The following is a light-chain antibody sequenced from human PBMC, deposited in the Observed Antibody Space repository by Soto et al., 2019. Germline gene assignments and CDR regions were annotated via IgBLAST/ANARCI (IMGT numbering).Light chain of an antibody. Sequence: DFQTTLSPSTLCGSVRHRVTITCRASTTINSWLAWYQQKPGKAPRLLIYKASTLTSGVPSRFSGSGSGTEFTLTISSLQPDDFAAYYCQHYNSYPGAFGQGTKVDIK. CDR1: TTINSW. CDR3: QHYNSYPGA. CDR2: KAS. J-gene: IGKJ1*01. V-gene: IGKV1-5*03.